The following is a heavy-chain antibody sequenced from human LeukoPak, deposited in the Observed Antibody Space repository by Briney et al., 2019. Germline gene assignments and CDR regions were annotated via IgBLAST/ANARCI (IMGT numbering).Heavy chain of an antibody. D-gene: IGHD3-3*01. CDR1: GFTFSSYA. CDR2: ISGSGGST. Sequence: PGGSLRLSCAASGFTFSSYAMSWVRQAPGKGLEWVSAISGSGGSTYYADSVKGRFTISRDNSKNTPYLQMNSLRAEDTAVYYCAKPPRITIFGVADAFDIWGQGTMVTVSS. CDR3: AKPPRITIFGVADAFDI. V-gene: IGHV3-23*01. J-gene: IGHJ3*02.